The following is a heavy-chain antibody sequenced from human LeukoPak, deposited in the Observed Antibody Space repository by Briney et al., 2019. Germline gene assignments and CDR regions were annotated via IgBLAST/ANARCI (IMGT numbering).Heavy chain of an antibody. CDR3: AADEGVSSSWYYFDY. J-gene: IGHJ4*02. Sequence: GASVKVSCRASGYTFTGYYMHWVRQAPGQGLEWMGWINPNSGGTNYAQKFQGRVTMTRDTSISTAYMELSRLRSEDTAVYYCAADEGVSSSWYYFDYWGQGTLVTVSS. V-gene: IGHV1-2*02. D-gene: IGHD6-13*01. CDR2: INPNSGGT. CDR1: GYTFTGYY.